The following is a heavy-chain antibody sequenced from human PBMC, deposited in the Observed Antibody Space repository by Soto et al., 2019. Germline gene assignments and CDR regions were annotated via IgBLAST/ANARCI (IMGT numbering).Heavy chain of an antibody. CDR1: GYTFTGYY. D-gene: IGHD2-15*01. V-gene: IGHV1-2*02. CDR2: INPNSGGT. Sequence: GASVKFSCKASGYTFTGYYMRWVRQAPGQGLEWMGWINPNSGGTNYAQKFQGRVTMTRDTSISTAYMELSRLRSDDTAVYYCATGLVAAGYYYYYYGMDVWGQGTTVTVSS. CDR3: ATGLVAAGYYYYYYGMDV. J-gene: IGHJ6*02.